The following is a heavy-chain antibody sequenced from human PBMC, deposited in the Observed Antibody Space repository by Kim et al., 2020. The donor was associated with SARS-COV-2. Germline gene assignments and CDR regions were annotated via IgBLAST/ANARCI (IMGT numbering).Heavy chain of an antibody. D-gene: IGHD3-22*01. CDR2: INHSGST. CDR1: GGSFSGYY. CDR3: ARLDHYYDSSGYYYPHYYYYGMDV. J-gene: IGHJ6*02. Sequence: SETLSLTCAVYGGSFSGYYWSWIRQPPGKGLEWIGEINHSGSTNYNPSLKSRVTISVDTSKNQFSLKLSSVTAADTAVYYCARLDHYYDSSGYYYPHYYYYGMDVWGQGTTVTVSS. V-gene: IGHV4-34*01.